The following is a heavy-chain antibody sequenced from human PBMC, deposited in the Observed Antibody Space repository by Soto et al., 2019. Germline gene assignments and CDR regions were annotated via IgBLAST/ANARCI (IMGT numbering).Heavy chain of an antibody. J-gene: IGHJ6*02. CDR1: GFSFNNFA. CDR2: ISRTGGRT. CDR3: AKGYVWGSYRPSMDG. Sequence: PGGSLRLSCVASGFSFNNFAMSWVRQPPGKGLEWVSAISRTGGRTYFADSVRGRFSISRDNARNSLFLQMNSLRAEDTAVYYCAKGYVWGSYRPSMDGWAHGTTVTVSS. D-gene: IGHD3-16*02. V-gene: IGHV3-23*01.